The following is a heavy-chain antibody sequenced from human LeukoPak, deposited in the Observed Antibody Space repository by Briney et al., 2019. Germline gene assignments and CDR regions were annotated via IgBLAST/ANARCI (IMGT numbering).Heavy chain of an antibody. CDR2: ISGDGSVT. CDR3: ARYSSSSGGAAYYLDY. D-gene: IGHD6-6*01. CDR1: GFTLRNYW. Sequence: GGSLRLSCTASGFTLRNYWMHWVRQVPGKRLVWVSRISGDGSVTNYADSVQGRLTISRDNAKNILYLQINSLRSEDRAVYYCARYSSSSGGAAYYLDYWGHGTLVTVSS. V-gene: IGHV3-74*01. J-gene: IGHJ4*01.